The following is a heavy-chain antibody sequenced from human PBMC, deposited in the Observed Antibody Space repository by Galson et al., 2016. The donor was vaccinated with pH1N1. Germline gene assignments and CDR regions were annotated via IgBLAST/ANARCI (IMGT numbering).Heavy chain of an antibody. CDR3: SGTSSKDY. Sequence: SLRLSCAASGFTVSSNYMSWVRQAPGKGLEWVSVIYSGGSSYCADSVKGRFTISRDNSKNTLFLQMNSLRAEDTAVYYCSGTSSKDYWGQGTLVTVSS. CDR2: IYSGGSS. D-gene: IGHD2-2*01. CDR1: GFTVSSNY. V-gene: IGHV3-53*01. J-gene: IGHJ4*02.